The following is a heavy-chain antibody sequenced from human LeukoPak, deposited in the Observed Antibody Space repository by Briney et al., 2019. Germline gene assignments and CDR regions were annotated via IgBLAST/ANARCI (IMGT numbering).Heavy chain of an antibody. CDR3: ASTAVARTHYFNY. V-gene: IGHV3-23*01. CDR2: ISGSGGST. CDR1: GFTFSSYA. D-gene: IGHD6-19*01. J-gene: IGHJ4*02. Sequence: GGSLRLSCAASGFTFSSYAMSWVRQAPGKGLEWVSAISGSGGSTYYADSVKGRFTISRDDAKNSLYLQLNSLRAEDTAVYYCASTAVARTHYFNYWGQGTLVTVSS.